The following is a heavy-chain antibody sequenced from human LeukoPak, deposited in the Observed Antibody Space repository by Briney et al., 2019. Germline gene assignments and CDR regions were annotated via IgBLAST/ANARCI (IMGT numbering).Heavy chain of an antibody. CDR1: GFTFSSYE. CDR2: ISSSGSTI. CDR3: ARDSPGGMDV. J-gene: IGHJ6*02. Sequence: GGSLRLSCAASGFTFSSYEMNWVRQAPGKGLEWVSYISSSGSTIYYADSVKGRFTISRDNAKNSLYLQMNSLRAEDTAVYYFARDSPGGMDVWGQGTTVTVSS. V-gene: IGHV3-48*03.